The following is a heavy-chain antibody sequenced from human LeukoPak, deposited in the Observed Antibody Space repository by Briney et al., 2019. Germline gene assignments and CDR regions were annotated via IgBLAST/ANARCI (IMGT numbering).Heavy chain of an antibody. Sequence: GGSLRLSCAASGFTFSSYSMNWVRQAPGKGLEWVSSISSSSSYIYYADSVRGRFTISRDNAKNTLYLQMNSLRAEDTAVYYCAKYPRIAVAGTLGYWGQGTLVTVSS. CDR1: GFTFSSYS. J-gene: IGHJ4*02. CDR3: AKYPRIAVAGTLGY. D-gene: IGHD6-19*01. CDR2: ISSSSSYI. V-gene: IGHV3-21*04.